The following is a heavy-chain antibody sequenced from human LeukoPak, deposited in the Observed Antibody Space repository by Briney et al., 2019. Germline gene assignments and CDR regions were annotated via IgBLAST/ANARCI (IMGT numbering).Heavy chain of an antibody. CDR1: GWSFSGYY. CDR3: ARGRTVREQLVPHQFDY. D-gene: IGHD6-6*01. V-gene: IGHV4-34*01. CDR2: INHSGST. J-gene: IGHJ4*02. Sequence: PSETLSLTCPVYGWSFSGYYWSWIRQPPAKGLEWIGEINHSGSTNYNPSLTSRVTISVDPSKNQFSRKLSSVTAADTAVYYCARGRTVREQLVPHQFDYWGQETRVTVSS.